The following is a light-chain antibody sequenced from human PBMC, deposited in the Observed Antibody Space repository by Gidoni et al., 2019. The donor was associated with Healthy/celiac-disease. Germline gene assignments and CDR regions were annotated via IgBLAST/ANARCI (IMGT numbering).Light chain of an antibody. CDR3: QQSYKTPKT. Sequence: DTQMTQSPSSLSASVGDRVTITCRASQSINSYLNWYQQKPGKAPNLLVYAASSLQSGVPSRFSGSGSGTDFTLTISSLQPEDFATDYCQQSYKTPKTFGGGTKVEIK. J-gene: IGKJ4*01. V-gene: IGKV1-39*01. CDR1: QSINSY. CDR2: AAS.